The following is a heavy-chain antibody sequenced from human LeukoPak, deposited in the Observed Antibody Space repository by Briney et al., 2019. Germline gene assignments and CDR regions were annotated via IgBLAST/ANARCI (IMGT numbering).Heavy chain of an antibody. V-gene: IGHV1-2*02. CDR3: AREISGYSDY. Sequence: ASVRVSCKASGYTFTGYYMHWVRQAPGQGLEWMGWINANSGDTKYAQKFQGRVTMTRDTSISTAYMELSRLRSDDTAMYYCAREISGYSDYWGQGTLVTVSS. CDR2: INANSGDT. J-gene: IGHJ4*02. CDR1: GYTFTGYY. D-gene: IGHD3-22*01.